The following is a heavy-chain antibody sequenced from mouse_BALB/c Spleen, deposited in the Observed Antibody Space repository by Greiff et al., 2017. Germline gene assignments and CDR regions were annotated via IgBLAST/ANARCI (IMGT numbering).Heavy chain of an antibody. V-gene: IGHV1-67*01. D-gene: IGHD1-1*01. J-gene: IGHJ4*01. Sequence: QVQLQQSGPELVRPGESVKISCKGSGYTFTDYAMHWVKQSHAKSLEWIGVISIYYDNTNYNQQFKGKATMTVDKSSSTAYMELARLTSEDSAIYYCARSITTVVAPYYYAMDYWGQGTSVTVSS. CDR3: ARSITTVVAPYYYAMDY. CDR2: ISIYYDNT. CDR1: GYTFTDYA.